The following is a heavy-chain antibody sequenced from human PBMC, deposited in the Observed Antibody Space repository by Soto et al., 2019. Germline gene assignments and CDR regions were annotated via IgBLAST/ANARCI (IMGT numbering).Heavy chain of an antibody. D-gene: IGHD5-12*01. CDR3: VKDRVPGAYGNYYGMDV. CDR1: GFTFNNSG. J-gene: IGHJ6*02. V-gene: IGHV3-30*18. CDR2: ISHDGSDK. Sequence: GGSLRLSCRVSGFTFNNSGMHWVRQAPGKGLEWMAVISHDGSDKYYADSVKGRVIISRDNSKNTWNLEMNSLRAEDTAIYYCVKDRVPGAYGNYYGMDVWGQGTTVTVSS.